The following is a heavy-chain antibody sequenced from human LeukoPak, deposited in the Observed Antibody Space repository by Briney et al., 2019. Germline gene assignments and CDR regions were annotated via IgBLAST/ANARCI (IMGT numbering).Heavy chain of an antibody. V-gene: IGHV3-11*01. Sequence: GGSLRLSCAASGFTFSDYYMSWIRQAPGKGLEWVSYISSSGSTIYYADSVKGRFTISRDSAKNSLYLQMNSLRAEDTAVYYCARDLLSGSSGAFDIWGQGTMVTVSS. CDR3: ARDLLSGSSGAFDI. CDR1: GFTFSDYY. D-gene: IGHD1-26*01. J-gene: IGHJ3*02. CDR2: ISSSGSTI.